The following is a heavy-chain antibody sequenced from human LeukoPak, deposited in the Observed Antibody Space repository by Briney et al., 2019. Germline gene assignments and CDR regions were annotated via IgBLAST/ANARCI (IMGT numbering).Heavy chain of an antibody. D-gene: IGHD6-6*01. CDR2: INHSGST. J-gene: IGHJ5*02. CDR3: ARGFPSSSRWFDP. V-gene: IGHV4-34*01. CDR1: GGSFSDYH. Sequence: PSETLSLTCGVYGGSFSDYHWTWIRLRPGKGLEWIGDINHSGSTHYNPSLKSRVTISVDTSNNQFSLKLHSVTAADTAVYYCARGFPSSSRWFDPWGQGTLVTVSS.